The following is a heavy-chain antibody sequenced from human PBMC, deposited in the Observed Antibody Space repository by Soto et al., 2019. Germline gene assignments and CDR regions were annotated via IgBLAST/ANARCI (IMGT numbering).Heavy chain of an antibody. D-gene: IGHD4-17*01. Sequence: PSETLSLTCTVSGGSISSYYWSWIRQPPGKGLEWIGYIYYSGSTNYNPSLKSRVTKSVDTSKNQFSLKQNSVTAADTAEKYCARLPWADYGGIFDPWGQGTLVTVSS. CDR2: IYYSGST. J-gene: IGHJ5*02. V-gene: IGHV4-59*01. CDR3: ARLPWADYGGIFDP. CDR1: GGSISSYY.